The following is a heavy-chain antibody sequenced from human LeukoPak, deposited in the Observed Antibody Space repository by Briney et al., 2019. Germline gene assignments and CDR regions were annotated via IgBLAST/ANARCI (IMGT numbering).Heavy chain of an antibody. Sequence: GGSLRLSCVASGFTFSSYAMHWVRQAPGKGLVYVSVISSNGGSTYYVNSVKGRFTISRDNSKNTLYLQMGSLRAEDMAVYYCARDVVSGGNTRYGMDVWGRGTTVNVSS. CDR3: ARDVVSGGNTRYGMDV. D-gene: IGHD2-8*02. J-gene: IGHJ6*02. CDR1: GFTFSSYA. V-gene: IGHV3-64*01. CDR2: ISSNGGST.